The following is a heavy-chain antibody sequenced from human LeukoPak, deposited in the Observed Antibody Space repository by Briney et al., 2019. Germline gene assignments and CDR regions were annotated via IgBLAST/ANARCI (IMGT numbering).Heavy chain of an antibody. Sequence: PGGSLRLSCAASGFTFSSYGMHWVRQAPGKGLEWVAFIRYDGSNKYYADSVKGRFTISRDNSKNTPYLQMNSLRAEDTAVYYCAKDHYDFWSGYRAAYYFDYWGQGTLVTVSS. V-gene: IGHV3-30*02. CDR2: IRYDGSNK. CDR3: AKDHYDFWSGYRAAYYFDY. D-gene: IGHD3-3*01. J-gene: IGHJ4*02. CDR1: GFTFSSYG.